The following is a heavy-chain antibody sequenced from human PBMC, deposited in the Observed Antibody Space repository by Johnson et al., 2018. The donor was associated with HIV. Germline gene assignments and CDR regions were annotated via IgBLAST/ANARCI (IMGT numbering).Heavy chain of an antibody. D-gene: IGHD6-13*01. V-gene: IGHV3-30*04. CDR3: AKAAANAFDI. J-gene: IGHJ3*02. CDR2: ISYGGST. Sequence: QVQLVESGGGVVQPGRSLRLSCAASGFTFSTYAMYWVRQAPGKGLEWVAVISYGGSTGYADSVKGRFTISRDNAKNSLYLQMNSLRAEDTAVYYCAKAAANAFDIWGQGTMVTVSS. CDR1: GFTFSTYA.